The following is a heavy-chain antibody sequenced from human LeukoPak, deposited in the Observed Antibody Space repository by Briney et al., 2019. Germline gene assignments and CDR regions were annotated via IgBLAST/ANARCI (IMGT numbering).Heavy chain of an antibody. CDR3: ARGGYYGSGSYYFDY. J-gene: IGHJ4*02. CDR2: IYYSGST. CDR1: GGSISSGDYY. V-gene: IGHV4-30-4*01. Sequence: SETLSLTCTVSGGSISSGDYYWRWIRQPPGKGLEWIGYIYYSGSTYYNPSLKSRVTISVDTSKNQFSLKRSSVTAADTAVYYCARGGYYGSGSYYFDYWGQGTLVTVSS. D-gene: IGHD3-10*01.